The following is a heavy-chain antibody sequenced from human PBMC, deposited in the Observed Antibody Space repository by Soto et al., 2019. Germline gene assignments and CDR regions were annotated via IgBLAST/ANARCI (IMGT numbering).Heavy chain of an antibody. CDR3: AKAMVRGVMVFDY. J-gene: IGHJ4*02. CDR2: ISWNSGSI. V-gene: IGHV3-9*01. CDR1: GFTFDDYA. D-gene: IGHD3-10*01. Sequence: GGSLRLSCAASGFTFDDYAMHWVRQAPGKGLEWVSGISWNSGSIGYADSVKGRFTISRDNAKNPLYLQMNSLRAEDTALYYCAKAMVRGVMVFDYWGQGTLVTVSS.